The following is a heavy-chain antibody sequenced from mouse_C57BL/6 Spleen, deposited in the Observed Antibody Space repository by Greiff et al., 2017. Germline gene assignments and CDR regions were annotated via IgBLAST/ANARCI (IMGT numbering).Heavy chain of an antibody. D-gene: IGHD2-10*02. J-gene: IGHJ1*03. CDR2: IHPSDSDT. CDR1: GYTFTSYW. Sequence: QVQLQQPGAELVKPGASVKVSCKASGYTFTSYWMHWVKQRPGQGLEWIGRIHPSDSDTNYNQKFKGKATLTVDKSSSTAYMQLSSLTSEDSAVYYCAMGKERYGSYGYFDVWGTGTTVTVSS. CDR3: AMGKERYGSYGYFDV. V-gene: IGHV1-74*01.